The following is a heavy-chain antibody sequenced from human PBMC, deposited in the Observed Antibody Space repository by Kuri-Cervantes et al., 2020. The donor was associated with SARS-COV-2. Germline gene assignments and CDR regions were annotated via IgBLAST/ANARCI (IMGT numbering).Heavy chain of an antibody. V-gene: IGHV1-69*05. D-gene: IGHD3-22*01. CDR2: IIPIFGTA. J-gene: IGHJ4*02. Sequence: SVKVSCKASGCTFSSYAISWVRQAPGQGLEWMGGIIPIFGTANYAQKFQGRVTITTDESTSTAYMELSSLRSEDTAVYYCARDLGYYYDSSGPPPLGYWGQGTLVTVSS. CDR3: ARDLGYYYDSSGPPPLGY. CDR1: GCTFSSYA.